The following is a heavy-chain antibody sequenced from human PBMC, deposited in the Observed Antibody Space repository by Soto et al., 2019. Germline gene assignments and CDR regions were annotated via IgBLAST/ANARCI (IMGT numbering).Heavy chain of an antibody. CDR2: ITNDGSKQ. D-gene: IGHD1-26*01. Sequence: QVQLVESGGGVVQPGRSLRLSCAASGFTFSSYTMHWVRQAPGKGLEWVGVITNDGSKQYYADSVTGRFTISRDNSRNMVILHMNSQRPDDTAVYYCARAPSGSYPDFDYWCQGTLVAVSS. V-gene: IGHV3-30-3*01. CDR1: GFTFSSYT. CDR3: ARAPSGSYPDFDY. J-gene: IGHJ4*02.